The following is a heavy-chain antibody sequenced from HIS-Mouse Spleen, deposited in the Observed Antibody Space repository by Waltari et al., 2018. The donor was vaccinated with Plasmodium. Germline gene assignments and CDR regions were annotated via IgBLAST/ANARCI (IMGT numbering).Heavy chain of an antibody. D-gene: IGHD3-22*01. J-gene: IGHJ4*02. CDR3: ARRAYYYDSSGYGTFDY. CDR2: INPNSGGT. V-gene: IGHV1-2*02. CDR1: AYTFTGYY. Sequence: QVQLVQSGAEVKKPGASVKVSCKASAYTFTGYYMHWGRQAPGQGLEWMGWINPNSGGTNYAQKFQGRVTMTRDTSISTAYMELSRLRSDDTAVYYCARRAYYYDSSGYGTFDYWGQGTVVTVSS.